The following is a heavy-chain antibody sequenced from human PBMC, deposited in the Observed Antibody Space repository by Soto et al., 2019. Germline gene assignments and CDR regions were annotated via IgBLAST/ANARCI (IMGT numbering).Heavy chain of an antibody. CDR3: ARSSIAARFYYYYGMDV. J-gene: IGHJ6*02. CDR1: GGTFSSYA. V-gene: IGHV1-69*13. D-gene: IGHD6-6*01. CDR2: IIPIFGTA. Sequence: SVKVSCKASGGTFSSYAISWVRQAPGQGLEWMGGIIPIFGTANYAQKFQGRVTITADESTSTAYMELGSLRSEDTAVYYCARSSIAARFYYYYGMDVWGQGTTVTVSS.